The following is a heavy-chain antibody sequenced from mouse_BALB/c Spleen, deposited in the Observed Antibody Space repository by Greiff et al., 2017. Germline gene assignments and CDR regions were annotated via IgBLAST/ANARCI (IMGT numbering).Heavy chain of an antibody. V-gene: IGHV1-4*02. Sequence: AAELARPGASVKMSCKASGYTFTSYTMHWVKQRPGQGLEWIGYINPSSGYTEYNQKFKDKTTLTADKSSSTAYMQLSSLTSEDSAVYYCARGGTHFDYWGQGTTLTVSS. CDR1: GYTFTSYT. J-gene: IGHJ2*01. CDR3: ARGGTHFDY. D-gene: IGHD3-3*01. CDR2: INPSSGYT.